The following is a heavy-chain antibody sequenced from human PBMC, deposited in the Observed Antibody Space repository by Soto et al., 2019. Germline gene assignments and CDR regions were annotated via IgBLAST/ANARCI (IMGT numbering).Heavy chain of an antibody. J-gene: IGHJ6*02. Sequence: VQLVQSGAEVKKPGSSVKFSCKASGGTFISYAISWVRQAPGQGLEWMGGIIPIFGTANYAQKYQGRVTITADESTSTAYMELSSLRYEDTAVYYCARDNRITMVRGVISDYYDGMDVWGQGTTVTVSS. CDR1: GGTFISYA. CDR3: ARDNRITMVRGVISDYYDGMDV. V-gene: IGHV1-69*01. CDR2: IIPIFGTA. D-gene: IGHD3-10*01.